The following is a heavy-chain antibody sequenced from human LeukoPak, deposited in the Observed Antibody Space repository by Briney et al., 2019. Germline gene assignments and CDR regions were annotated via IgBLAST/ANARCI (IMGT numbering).Heavy chain of an antibody. CDR3: ARSLVVGATYPYH. CDR2: ISYDGGNK. Sequence: GGSLRLSCAAPGFTFSTYSMHWVRQAPGKGLEWVAVISYDGGNKFYADSVKGRFTISRDNSKNTLYLQLNSLRAEDTAVYYCARSLVVGATYPYHWGQGILVTVSS. V-gene: IGHV3-30*04. D-gene: IGHD1-26*01. CDR1: GFTFSTYS. J-gene: IGHJ5*02.